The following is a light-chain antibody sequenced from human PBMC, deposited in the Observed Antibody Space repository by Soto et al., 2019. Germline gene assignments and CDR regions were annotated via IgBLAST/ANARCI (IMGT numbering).Light chain of an antibody. CDR1: ILAKKY. CDR3: YSAADNNLV. Sequence: SYELTQPSSVSVSPGQTARITCSGDILAKKYTRWFQQKPGQAPVLMIYKDSERPSGIPERFSGSSSGTTVTLTISGAQVEDEADYYCYSAADNNLVFG. V-gene: IGLV3-27*01. CDR2: KDS. J-gene: IGLJ3*02.